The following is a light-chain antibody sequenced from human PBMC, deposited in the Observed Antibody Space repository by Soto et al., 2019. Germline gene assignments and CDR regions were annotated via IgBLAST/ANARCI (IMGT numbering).Light chain of an antibody. Sequence: QSVLTQPPSASGTPGQRVTISCSGSSSNIGSNYVYWYQQFPGTAPKLLIYRNNQRPSGVPDRFSGSKSGTSASLAISGLRSEDEADYYCQSYDSSLSGAVFGGGTKLTVL. J-gene: IGLJ2*01. CDR2: RNN. CDR3: QSYDSSLSGAV. CDR1: SSNIGSNY. V-gene: IGLV1-47*01.